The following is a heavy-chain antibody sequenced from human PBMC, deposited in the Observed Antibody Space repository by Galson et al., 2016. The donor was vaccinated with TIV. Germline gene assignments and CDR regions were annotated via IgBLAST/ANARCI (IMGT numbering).Heavy chain of an antibody. V-gene: IGHV6-1*01. CDR3: ARATPSVFGIIMTLDS. CDR2: TYYRSKWHN. Sequence: CAISGDSVSSNSAAWNWIRQSPSRGLEWLGRTYYRSKWHNDYAPSVKSRITINPDTSKNQFSLQLDSVTPEDTAVYYCARATPSVFGIIMTLDSWGQGTLVTVSS. CDR1: GDSVSSNSAA. D-gene: IGHD3-16*01. J-gene: IGHJ4*02.